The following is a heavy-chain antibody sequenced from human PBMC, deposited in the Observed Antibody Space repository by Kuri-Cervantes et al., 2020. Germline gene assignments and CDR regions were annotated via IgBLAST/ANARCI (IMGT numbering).Heavy chain of an antibody. CDR3: AREDTAMDYGMDV. CDR1: GYTFTSYY. J-gene: IGHJ6*02. D-gene: IGHD5-18*01. Sequence: ASVKVSCKASGYTFTSYYMHWVRQAPGQGLEWMGIINPSGGSTSYAQKFQGRVTMTRDTSTSTVYMELSSLRSEDTAVYYYAREDTAMDYGMDVWGQGTTVTVSS. V-gene: IGHV1-46*01. CDR2: INPSGGST.